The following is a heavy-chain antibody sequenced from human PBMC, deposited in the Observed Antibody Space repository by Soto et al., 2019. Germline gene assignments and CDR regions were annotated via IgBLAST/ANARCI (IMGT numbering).Heavy chain of an antibody. CDR3: ASFKPHSSGWFDY. V-gene: IGHV4-59*08. D-gene: IGHD6-19*01. Sequence: SETLSLTCTVSGGSISSYYWSWIRQPPGKGLEWIGYIYYSGSTNYNPSLKSRVTISVDTSKNQFSLKLSSVTAADTAVYYCASFKPHSSGWFDYWGQGTLVTVSS. J-gene: IGHJ4*02. CDR1: GGSISSYY. CDR2: IYYSGST.